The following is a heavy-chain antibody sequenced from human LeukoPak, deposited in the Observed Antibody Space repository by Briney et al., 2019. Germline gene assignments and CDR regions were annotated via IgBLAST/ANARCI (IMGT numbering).Heavy chain of an antibody. CDR2: IKQDGSEK. J-gene: IGHJ4*02. CDR3: ARRTY. CDR1: GFTFSSYW. Sequence: GGSLRLSCAASGFTFSSYWVSWVRQAPGKGLEWVANIKQDGSEKYYVDSVKGRFTISRDNAKNSLYLQMNSLRAEDTAVYYCARRTYWGQGTLVTVSS. V-gene: IGHV3-7*01.